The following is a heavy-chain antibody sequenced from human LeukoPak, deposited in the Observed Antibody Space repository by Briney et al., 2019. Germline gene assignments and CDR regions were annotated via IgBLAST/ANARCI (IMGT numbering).Heavy chain of an antibody. CDR1: GFSFSSYG. V-gene: IGHV3-33*01. J-gene: IGHJ6*02. CDR3: AREELWFGELSRGYYYGMDV. Sequence: GGSLRLSCAASGFSFSSYGMHWVRQAPGKGLEWVAVIWYDGSKKYYADSVKGRFTISRDNSKNTLYLQMNSLRAEDTAVYYCAREELWFGELSRGYYYGMDVWGQGTTVTVSS. D-gene: IGHD3-10*01. CDR2: IWYDGSKK.